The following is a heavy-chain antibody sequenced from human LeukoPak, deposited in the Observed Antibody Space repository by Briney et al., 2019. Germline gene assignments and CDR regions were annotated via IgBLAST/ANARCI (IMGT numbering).Heavy chain of an antibody. Sequence: SETLSLTCAVSGYSISSGYYWGWIRQPPGKGLEWIGSIYHSGSTYYNPSLKSRVTISVDTSKNQFSLKLSSVTAADTAVYYCARENAGGYYMRGQGTLVTVSS. CDR1: GYSISSGYY. J-gene: IGHJ4*02. CDR3: ARENAGGYYM. V-gene: IGHV4-38-2*02. D-gene: IGHD3-3*01. CDR2: IYHSGST.